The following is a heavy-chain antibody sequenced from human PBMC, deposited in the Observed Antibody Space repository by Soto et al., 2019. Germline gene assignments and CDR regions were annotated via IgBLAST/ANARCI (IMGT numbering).Heavy chain of an antibody. D-gene: IGHD3-10*01. CDR1: SYSISSGYY. CDR3: ARAEGFLGDYYYGMDV. Sequence: PSETLSLTCAVSSYSISSGYYWGWIRQPPGKGLEWIGSIYHSGSTYYNPSLKSRVTISVDTSKNQFSLKLSSVTAADTAVYYCARAEGFLGDYYYGMDVWGQGTTVTVSS. J-gene: IGHJ6*02. CDR2: IYHSGST. V-gene: IGHV4-38-2*01.